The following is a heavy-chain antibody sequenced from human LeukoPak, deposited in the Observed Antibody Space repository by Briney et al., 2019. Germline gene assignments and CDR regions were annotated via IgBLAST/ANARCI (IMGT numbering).Heavy chain of an antibody. Sequence: SETLSLTCAVSGYSISSGYYWGWIRQPPGKGLEWIGSIYHSGSTYYNPSLKSRATISVDTSKNQFSLKLSSVTAADTAVYYCARDAGGGSYFRQRAFDIWGQGTMVTVSS. J-gene: IGHJ3*02. D-gene: IGHD1-26*01. CDR1: GYSISSGYY. V-gene: IGHV4-38-2*02. CDR2: IYHSGST. CDR3: ARDAGGGSYFRQRAFDI.